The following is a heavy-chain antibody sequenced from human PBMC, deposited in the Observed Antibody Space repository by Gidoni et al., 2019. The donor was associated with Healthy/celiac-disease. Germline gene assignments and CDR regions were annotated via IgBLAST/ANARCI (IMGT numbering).Heavy chain of an antibody. Sequence: EVQLVESGGGLVQPGGSLRLSCAASGFTFSSYSLNLVRQAPGKGLEWVLYISSISSTIYYADYLKGRFTISRDNAKNSLYLQMNSLRDEYTAVYYCARDLAVAGYYYYYYGMDVWGQGTTVTVAS. V-gene: IGHV3-48*02. J-gene: IGHJ6*02. CDR3: ARDLAVAGYYYYYYGMDV. D-gene: IGHD6-19*01. CDR1: GFTFSSYS. CDR2: ISSISSTI.